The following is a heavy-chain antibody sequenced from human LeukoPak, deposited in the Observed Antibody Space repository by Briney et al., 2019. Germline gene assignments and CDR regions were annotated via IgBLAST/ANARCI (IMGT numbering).Heavy chain of an antibody. CDR1: GYSFTSYG. J-gene: IGHJ4*02. CDR2: ISAYNGNT. V-gene: IGHV1-18*01. D-gene: IGHD1-26*01. Sequence: GVSVKVSCKASGYSFTSYGITWVRQAPGQGLEWMGWISAYNGNTNYERKFQGRVTMTTDTSTSTAYMELRSLRSDDTAVYYCARAGTVRYSGSGADYWGQGTLVTVSS. CDR3: ARAGTVRYSGSGADY.